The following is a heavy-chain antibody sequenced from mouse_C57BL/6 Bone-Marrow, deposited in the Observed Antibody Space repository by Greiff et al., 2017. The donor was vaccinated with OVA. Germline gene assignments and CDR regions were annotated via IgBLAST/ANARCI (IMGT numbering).Heavy chain of an antibody. CDR1: GFTFSSYG. CDR2: ISSGGSYT. D-gene: IGHD1-1*01. Sequence: EVKLVESGGDLVKPGGSLKLSCAASGFTFSSYGMSWVRQTPDKRLEWVATISSGGSYTYYTDSVKGRFTISRDNAKNTLYLQMSSLKSEDTAMYYCARHPSYYGSSLYYFDYWGQGTTLTVSS. CDR3: ARHPSYYGSSLYYFDY. V-gene: IGHV5-6*01. J-gene: IGHJ2*01.